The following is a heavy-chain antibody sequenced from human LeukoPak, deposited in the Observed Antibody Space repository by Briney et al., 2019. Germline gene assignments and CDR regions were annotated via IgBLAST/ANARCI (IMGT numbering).Heavy chain of an antibody. CDR2: MIPIFGTA. D-gene: IGHD3-22*01. V-gene: IGHV1-69*05. CDR3: ASVLNYFESSGYYFDD. J-gene: IGHJ4*02. CDR1: GGTLRSDA. Sequence: SVKVSCKPSGGTLRSDAISWVRQAPGQGLEWMGRMIPIFGTAQYAPKFQGRVTITTDESTSTAYMQLSSLRSEDTAVYYCASVLNYFESSGYYFDDWGQGTLVTVSS.